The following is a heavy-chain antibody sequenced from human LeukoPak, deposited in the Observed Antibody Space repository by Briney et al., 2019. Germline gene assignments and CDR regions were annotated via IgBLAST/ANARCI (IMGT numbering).Heavy chain of an antibody. V-gene: IGHV4-30-4*08. Sequence: SETLSLTCTVSGGSISSGDYYWSWIRQPPGKGLEWIGYIYYSGSTYYNPSLKSRVTISVDTSKNQFSLKLSSVTAADTAVYYCARDVYCSSTSCLGWFDPWGQGTLVTVSS. D-gene: IGHD2-2*01. CDR3: ARDVYCSSTSCLGWFDP. J-gene: IGHJ5*02. CDR1: GGSISSGDYY. CDR2: IYYSGST.